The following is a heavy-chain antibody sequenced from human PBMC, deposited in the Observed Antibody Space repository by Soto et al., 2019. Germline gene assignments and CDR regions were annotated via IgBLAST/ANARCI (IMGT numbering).Heavy chain of an antibody. CDR1: GGSISSYY. D-gene: IGHD6-19*01. Sequence: PSATLSLTCTVSGGSISSYYWSWIRQPPGKGLEWIGYIYYSGSTNYNPSLKSRVTISVDTSKNQFSLKLSSVTAADTAVYYCARGRIAVAAPFDYWGQGTLVTVSS. V-gene: IGHV4-59*01. J-gene: IGHJ4*02. CDR2: IYYSGST. CDR3: ARGRIAVAAPFDY.